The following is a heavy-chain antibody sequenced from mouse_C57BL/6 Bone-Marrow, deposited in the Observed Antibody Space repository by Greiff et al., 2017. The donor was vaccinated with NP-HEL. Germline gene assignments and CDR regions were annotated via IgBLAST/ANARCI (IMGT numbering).Heavy chain of an antibody. CDR1: GFNIKDDY. D-gene: IGHD2-3*01. V-gene: IGHV14-4*01. CDR2: IDPENGDT. CDR3: TTRWAFAY. Sequence: EVQLQQSGAELVRPGASVKLSCTASGFNIKDDYMHWVKQRPEQGLEWIGWIDPENGDTEYASKFQGKATITADTSSNTAYLQLSSLTSEDTAVYFCTTRWAFAYWGQGTLVTVSA. J-gene: IGHJ3*01.